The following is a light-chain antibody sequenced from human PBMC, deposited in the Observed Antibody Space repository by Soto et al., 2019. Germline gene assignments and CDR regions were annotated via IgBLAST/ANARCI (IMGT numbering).Light chain of an antibody. CDR1: QSIGRF. J-gene: IGKJ5*01. V-gene: IGKV1-39*01. Sequence: DIQMTQSPSSLSASVGDRVTITCRSSQSIGRFLNWYQQKPGKAPALLIYAASSLQSGVPSRFSGSGSGTDFTLTISSLQPEDFATYYGQQSYSPPTITFGPGTRLEI. CDR2: AAS. CDR3: QQSYSPPTIT.